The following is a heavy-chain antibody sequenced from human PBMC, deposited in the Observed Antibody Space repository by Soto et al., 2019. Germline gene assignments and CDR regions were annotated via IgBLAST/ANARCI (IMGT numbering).Heavy chain of an antibody. D-gene: IGHD6-6*01. CDR1: GGSISSGDYY. Sequence: SSETLSLTCTVSGGSISSGDYYWSWIRQPPGRGLEWIGYIYYSGNPYYNPSLKSRVTISVDTSKNQFSLKLSSVTAADTAVYYCARALSSKPGLYFDHWGQGTLVTVSS. CDR2: IYYSGNP. CDR3: ARALSSKPGLYFDH. J-gene: IGHJ4*02. V-gene: IGHV4-30-4*08.